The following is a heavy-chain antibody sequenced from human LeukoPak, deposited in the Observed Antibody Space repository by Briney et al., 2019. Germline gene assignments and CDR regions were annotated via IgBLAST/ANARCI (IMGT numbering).Heavy chain of an antibody. D-gene: IGHD6-19*01. CDR2: VFYNGAT. CDR1: GGSISSSIYY. Sequence: RSSETLSLTCIVSGGSISSSIYYWAWVRQPPGKGLEWIGTVFYNGATQYSPSLRSRVTISIDTSTNQFSLKLTSVTAADTAVYYCAREKERGSSRHSSGWYPGGFDPWGQGTLVTVSS. V-gene: IGHV4-39*07. J-gene: IGHJ5*02. CDR3: AREKERGSSRHSSGWYPGGFDP.